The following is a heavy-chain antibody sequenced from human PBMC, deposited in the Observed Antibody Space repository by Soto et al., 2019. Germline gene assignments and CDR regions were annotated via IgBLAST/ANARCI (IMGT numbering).Heavy chain of an antibody. Sequence: GGSLRLSCAASGFTFSSYGMHWVRQAPGKGLEWVAVISYDGSNKYYADSVKGRFTISRDNSKNTLYLQMNSLRAEDTAVYYCAKGRGPLLWFGELYYFDYWGQGTLVTVSS. J-gene: IGHJ4*02. CDR3: AKGRGPLLWFGELYYFDY. CDR1: GFTFSSYG. CDR2: ISYDGSNK. D-gene: IGHD3-10*01. V-gene: IGHV3-30*18.